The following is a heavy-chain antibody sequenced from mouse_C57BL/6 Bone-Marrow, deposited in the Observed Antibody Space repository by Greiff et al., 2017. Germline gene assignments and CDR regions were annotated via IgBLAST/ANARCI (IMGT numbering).Heavy chain of an antibody. CDR1: GFNIKDDY. Sequence: VQLKESGAELVRPGASVKLSCTASGFNIKDDYMHWVKQRPEQGLEWIGWIDPENGDTEYASKFQGKATITADTSSNTAYLQLSSLTSEDTAGYYCTSGGNYGFAYWGQGTLVTVSA. CDR2: IDPENGDT. D-gene: IGHD2-1*01. CDR3: TSGGNYGFAY. J-gene: IGHJ3*01. V-gene: IGHV14-4*01.